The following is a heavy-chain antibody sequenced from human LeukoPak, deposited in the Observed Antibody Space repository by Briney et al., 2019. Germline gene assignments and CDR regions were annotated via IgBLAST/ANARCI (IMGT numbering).Heavy chain of an antibody. J-gene: IGHJ4*02. CDR3: ARVDYHFDY. D-gene: IGHD3/OR15-3a*01. V-gene: IGHV4-39*01. Sequence: PSETLSLTCTVSGGCISSSSYYWGWIRQPPGKGLEWIGSIYYSGSTYYNPSLKSRVTISVDTSKNQFSLKLSSVTAADTAVYYCARVDYHFDYWGQGTLVTVSS. CDR1: GGCISSSSYY. CDR2: IYYSGST.